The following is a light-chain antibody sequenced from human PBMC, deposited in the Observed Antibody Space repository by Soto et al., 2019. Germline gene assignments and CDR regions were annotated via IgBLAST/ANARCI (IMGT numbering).Light chain of an antibody. Sequence: DIQMIQSPSTLSASVGDRVTITCRASQSITIWLAWYQQKPGKAPKLLIFDASNLESGVPSRFSGSGSGTEFTLTISSLQPDDFATYYCQHYNSFSWTFGQGTKVEIK. J-gene: IGKJ1*01. CDR2: DAS. V-gene: IGKV1-5*01. CDR1: QSITIW. CDR3: QHYNSFSWT.